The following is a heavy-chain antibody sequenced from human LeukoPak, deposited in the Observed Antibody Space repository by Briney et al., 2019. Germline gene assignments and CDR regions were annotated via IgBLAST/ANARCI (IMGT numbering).Heavy chain of an antibody. Sequence: SETLSLTCAVSGASISSTNWWSWVRQPPGKGLEWIGEIYRSGSTNYNPSLKSRVTISVDKSKNQFSLKLSSVTAADTAVYYCATYSNYPYYFDYWGQGTLVPVSS. D-gene: IGHD4-11*01. CDR3: ATYSNYPYYFDY. V-gene: IGHV4-4*02. CDR2: IYRSGST. J-gene: IGHJ4*02. CDR1: GASISSTNW.